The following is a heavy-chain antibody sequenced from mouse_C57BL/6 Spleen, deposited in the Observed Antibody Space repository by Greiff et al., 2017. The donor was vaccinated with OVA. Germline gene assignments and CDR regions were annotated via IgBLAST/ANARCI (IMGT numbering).Heavy chain of an antibody. CDR3: AKNWDGYFDV. D-gene: IGHD4-1*01. J-gene: IGHJ1*03. V-gene: IGHV2-5*01. Sequence: VMLVELGPGLVQPSQSLSITCTVSGFSLTSYGVHWVRQSPGKGLEWLGVIWRGGSTDYNAAFMSRLSITKDNSKSQVFFKMNSLQADDTAIYYCAKNWDGYFDVWGTGTTVTVSS. CDR2: IWRGGST. CDR1: GFSLTSYG.